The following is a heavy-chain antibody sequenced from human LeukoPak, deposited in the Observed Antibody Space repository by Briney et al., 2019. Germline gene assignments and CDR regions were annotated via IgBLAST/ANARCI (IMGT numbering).Heavy chain of an antibody. CDR3: ARWRGAQSEFDY. D-gene: IGHD3-3*01. CDR2: IKDSGIEK. V-gene: IGHV3-7*01. Sequence: GGSLRLSCAGSGFTFSSYSMGWVRQAPGKGLEWVDNIKDSGIEKEYVDSVKGRFTISRDNAKNSLYLQMNSLRVEDTALYFCARWRGAQSEFDYWGQGTQVTVSS. J-gene: IGHJ4*02. CDR1: GFTFSSYS.